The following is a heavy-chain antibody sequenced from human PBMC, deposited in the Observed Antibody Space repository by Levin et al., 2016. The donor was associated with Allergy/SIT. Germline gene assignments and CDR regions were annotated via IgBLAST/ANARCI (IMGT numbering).Heavy chain of an antibody. J-gene: IGHJ3*02. V-gene: IGHV4-34*01. Sequence: SETLSLTCAVYGGSFSGYYWSWIRQPPGKGLEWIGEINHSGSTNYNPSLKSRVTISVDTSKNQFSLKLSSVTAADTAVYYCARGHLYYDYVWGSYRLEDAFDIWGQGTMVTVSS. D-gene: IGHD3-16*02. CDR1: GGSFSGYY. CDR2: INHSGST. CDR3: ARGHLYYDYVWGSYRLEDAFDI.